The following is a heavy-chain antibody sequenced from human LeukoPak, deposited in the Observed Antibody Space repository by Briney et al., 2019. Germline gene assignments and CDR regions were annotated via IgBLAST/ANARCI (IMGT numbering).Heavy chain of an antibody. V-gene: IGHV4-30-4*01. CDR3: ARGRSSSWSSFDY. CDR2: IYNNGRT. CDR1: GGSISSGDYY. J-gene: IGHJ4*02. Sequence: SSETLSLTCTVSGGSISSGDYYWSWIRQPPGKGLEWIGYIYNNGRTYYNPSLKSRVTISVDTSKNLFSLKVSSVTAADAAVYYCARGRSSSWSSFDYWGQGTLVTVFS. D-gene: IGHD6-13*01.